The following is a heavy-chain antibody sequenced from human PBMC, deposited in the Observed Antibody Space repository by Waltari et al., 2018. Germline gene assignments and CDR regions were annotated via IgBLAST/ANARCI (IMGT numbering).Heavy chain of an antibody. D-gene: IGHD2-21*02. J-gene: IGHJ4*02. CDR3: ARDLDGDSNFDY. V-gene: IGHV3-72*01. CDR1: GFTFSDYD. CDR2: TRNKARSYIT. Sequence: EVQLLESGGGLVQPGGSLRLSCAASGFTFSDYDMDWVRQAPGTGLEWVGRTRNKARSYITEYAASVKGRFTISRDDSKNALYLQMDSLKTEDTAVYYCARDLDGDSNFDYWGQGTLVTVSS.